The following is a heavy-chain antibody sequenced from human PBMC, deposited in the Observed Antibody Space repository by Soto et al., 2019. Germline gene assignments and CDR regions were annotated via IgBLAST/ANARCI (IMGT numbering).Heavy chain of an antibody. V-gene: IGHV3-23*01. D-gene: IGHD3-9*01. CDR1: GFTFSSYA. CDR2: ISGSGGST. J-gene: IGHJ4*02. CDR3: ARGILRYFDWPH. Sequence: GGSLRLSCAASGFTFSSYAMSWVRQAPGKGLEWVSAISGSGGSTYYADSVKGRFTISRDNSKNTLYLQMNSLRAEDTAVYYCARGILRYFDWPHWGQGTLVTVSS.